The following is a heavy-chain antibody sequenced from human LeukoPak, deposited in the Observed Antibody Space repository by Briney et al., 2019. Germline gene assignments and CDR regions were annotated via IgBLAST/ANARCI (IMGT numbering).Heavy chain of an antibody. Sequence: ASVKVSCKASGYTFTDYYMHWVRQAPGQGFEWMGWINPNDGDTNYAQKFQCRVTMTRDTSISTAHMEVSRLRSDDTAVYYCARANFLYCGSSTCLFDYWGQGTLVTVSS. V-gene: IGHV1-2*02. CDR1: GYTFTDYY. CDR2: INPNDGDT. CDR3: ARANFLYCGSSTCLFDY. J-gene: IGHJ4*02. D-gene: IGHD2-2*01.